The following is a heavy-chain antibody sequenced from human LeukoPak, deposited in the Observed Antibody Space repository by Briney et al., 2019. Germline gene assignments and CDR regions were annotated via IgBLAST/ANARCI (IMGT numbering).Heavy chain of an antibody. D-gene: IGHD3-22*01. J-gene: IGHJ4*02. Sequence: ASVKVSCKASGYIFTGYYMHWVRQAPGQGLEWMGWINPNSGGTKYAQKFQGRVTMTRDTSISTAYMELSSLRSEDTAVYYCAACLDSSGYSTFDYWGQGTLVTVSS. CDR1: GYIFTGYY. CDR3: AACLDSSGYSTFDY. CDR2: INPNSGGT. V-gene: IGHV1-2*02.